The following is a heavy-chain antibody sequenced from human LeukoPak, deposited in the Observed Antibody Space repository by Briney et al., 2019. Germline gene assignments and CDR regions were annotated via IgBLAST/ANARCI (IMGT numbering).Heavy chain of an antibody. J-gene: IGHJ5*02. CDR1: GFPFSSYE. CDR2: ISSSGNKI. CDR3: ARGQRPQYTSTWDNWFDP. V-gene: IGHV3-48*03. D-gene: IGHD2-2*01. Sequence: GGSLRLSCAASGFPFSSYEMNWVRPGPGTRQQWGSYISSSGNKIYYADSVKGRFTISRDNAKNSLYLQIYSLRAEDTAVYYCARGQRPQYTSTWDNWFDPWGQGTQVTVSS.